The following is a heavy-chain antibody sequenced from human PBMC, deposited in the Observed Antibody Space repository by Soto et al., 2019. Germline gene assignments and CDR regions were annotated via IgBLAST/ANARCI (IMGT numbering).Heavy chain of an antibody. Sequence: GGSLRLSCAASGFTFSSYSMNWVRQAPGKGLEWVSYISSSSSTIYYADSVKGRFTISRDNAKNSLYLQMNSLRAEDTAVYYCARDHRGYYYDSSGYHRDAFDIWGQGTMVTVS. CDR2: ISSSSSTI. J-gene: IGHJ3*02. V-gene: IGHV3-48*01. CDR1: GFTFSSYS. CDR3: ARDHRGYYYDSSGYHRDAFDI. D-gene: IGHD3-22*01.